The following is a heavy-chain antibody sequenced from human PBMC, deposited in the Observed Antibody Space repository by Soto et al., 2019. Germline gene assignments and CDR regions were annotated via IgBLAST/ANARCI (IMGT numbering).Heavy chain of an antibody. D-gene: IGHD3-3*01. Sequence: AGGSLRLSCAASGFRFSSYGMHWVRQAPGNGLEWVAVISYDGSNKYYADSVKGRFTISRDNSKNTLYLQMNSLRVEDTAVYYCARAEDYDFWSGPPKYFDNWGQGTQVTVSS. CDR2: ISYDGSNK. J-gene: IGHJ4*02. CDR3: ARAEDYDFWSGPPKYFDN. CDR1: GFRFSSYG. V-gene: IGHV3-30*03.